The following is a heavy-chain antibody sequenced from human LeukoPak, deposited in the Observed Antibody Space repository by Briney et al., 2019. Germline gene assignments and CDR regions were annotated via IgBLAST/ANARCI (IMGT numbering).Heavy chain of an antibody. CDR2: IYASGST. CDR1: GSSFSSSY. Sequence: SETLSLTCTVSGSSFSSSYWSWIRQPAGKGLEWIGRIYASGSTNYNPSFKSRITMSVDTSKNHFSLNLSSVTAADTAVYYCARDWMDSSSWFRWYFDLWGRGTLVILSS. V-gene: IGHV4-4*07. CDR3: ARDWMDSSSWFRWYFDL. D-gene: IGHD6-13*01. J-gene: IGHJ2*01.